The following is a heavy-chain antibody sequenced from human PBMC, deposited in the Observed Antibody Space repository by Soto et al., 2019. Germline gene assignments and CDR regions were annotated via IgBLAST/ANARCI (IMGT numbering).Heavy chain of an antibody. D-gene: IGHD3-10*01. CDR3: WVSAYNTSGSYYLDS. J-gene: IGHJ4*02. CDR1: GFTFSSHW. CDR2: IKGDGSEK. Sequence: GGSLRLSCAASGFTFSSHWLTWVRQAPGKGLEWVANIKGDGSEKYYVDSVKGRFTISRDNAQNSLHLQMSSLRAEDTAVYYYWVSAYNTSGSYYLDSWGQGALVTVSS. V-gene: IGHV3-7*01.